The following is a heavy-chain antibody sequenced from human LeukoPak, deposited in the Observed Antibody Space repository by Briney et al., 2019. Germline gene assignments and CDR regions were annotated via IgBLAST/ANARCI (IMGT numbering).Heavy chain of an antibody. J-gene: IGHJ6*02. D-gene: IGHD3/OR15-3a*01. CDR3: ARGGVGLVIIPGWEYDYYGLDV. V-gene: IGHV3-21*01. CDR2: ISSSATYM. CDR1: GFTLSTYS. Sequence: GGSLRLSCAASGFTLSTYSMNWVRQAPGKGLEWVSSISSSATYMYYADSVKGRFTISRDNAKNSLYLQMNSLRAEDTAVYYCARGGVGLVIIPGWEYDYYGLDVGGQGTTVTVSS.